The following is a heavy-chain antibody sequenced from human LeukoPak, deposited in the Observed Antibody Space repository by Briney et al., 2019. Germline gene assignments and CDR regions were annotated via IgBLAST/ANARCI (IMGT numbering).Heavy chain of an antibody. CDR2: ISSDGTNK. J-gene: IGHJ4*02. V-gene: IGHV3-30*03. Sequence: GGSLRLSCAASRFTFSIFGMHWVRQAPGKGLEWIAVISSDGTNKYYADSVRGRFTISRDNSKDTLYLQMSSLRVEDTAIYYCRAATRYLDYYYDYWGQGTLVTVSS. CDR3: RAATRYLDYYYDY. CDR1: RFTFSIFG. D-gene: IGHD3-22*01.